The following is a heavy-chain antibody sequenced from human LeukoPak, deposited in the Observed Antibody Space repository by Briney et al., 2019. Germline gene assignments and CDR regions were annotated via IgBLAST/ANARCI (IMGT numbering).Heavy chain of an antibody. CDR3: SRDSLSSCGGDCYSGLDV. CDR2: IKSDGSST. CDR1: GFTFSSHG. J-gene: IGHJ6*02. D-gene: IGHD2-21*02. V-gene: IGHV3-74*01. Sequence: GGSLRLSCAASGFTFSSHGLHWVRQAPGEALMWVSRIKSDGSSTTYADSVKGRFTISRDNAKNTLYLQMNSLRAEDTAVYYCSRDSLSSCGGDCYSGLDVWGQGTTVTVSS.